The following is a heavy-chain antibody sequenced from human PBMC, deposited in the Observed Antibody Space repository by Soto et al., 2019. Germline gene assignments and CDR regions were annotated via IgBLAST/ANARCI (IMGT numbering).Heavy chain of an antibody. D-gene: IGHD6-19*01. CDR2: ISGSGGST. Sequence: EVQLLESGGGLVQPGGSLRLSCAASGFTFSSYAMSWVRQAPGKGLEWVSAISGSGGSTYYADSVKGRFTISRDNSNNTLYLQMNSLRAEDTAVYYCANTVLAPYSSGWGAFDIWGQGTMVTVSS. CDR3: ANTVLAPYSSGWGAFDI. V-gene: IGHV3-23*01. CDR1: GFTFSSYA. J-gene: IGHJ3*02.